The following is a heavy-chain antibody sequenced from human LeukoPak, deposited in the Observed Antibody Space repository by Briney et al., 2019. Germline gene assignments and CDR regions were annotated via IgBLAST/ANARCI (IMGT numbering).Heavy chain of an antibody. CDR2: TYYRSKWYY. CDR1: GDSVSSQSGA. V-gene: IGHV6-1*01. D-gene: IGHD3-10*01. Sequence: SQTLSLTCAISGDSVSSQSGAWNSIRQSPSRGLEWLGRTYYRSKWYYEYAVSLKSRVTMIPDTSKNQFFLQLSSVTPEDTAVYYCAHGLSGVGFNYWGQGTLVTVSS. J-gene: IGHJ4*02. CDR3: AHGLSGVGFNY.